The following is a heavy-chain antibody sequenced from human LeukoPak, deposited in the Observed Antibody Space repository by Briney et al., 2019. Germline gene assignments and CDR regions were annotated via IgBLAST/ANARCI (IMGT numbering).Heavy chain of an antibody. CDR3: TTYGVYGGISDY. CDR2: INPNSGGT. J-gene: IGHJ4*02. D-gene: IGHD4-23*01. Sequence: ASVKVSCKASGYTFTGYYMHWVRQAPGQGLEWMGWINPNSGGTNYAQKFQGRVTMTRDTSISTAYMELSRLRSDDTAVYYCTTYGVYGGISDYWGQGTLVTVFS. V-gene: IGHV1-2*02. CDR1: GYTFTGYY.